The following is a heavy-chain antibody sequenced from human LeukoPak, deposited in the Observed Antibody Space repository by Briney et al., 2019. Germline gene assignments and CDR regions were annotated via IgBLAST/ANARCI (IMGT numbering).Heavy chain of an antibody. J-gene: IGHJ5*02. CDR1: GGTFSSYA. D-gene: IGHD1-26*01. CDR3: ASYSGSYSYRWFDP. V-gene: IGHV1-69*05. CDR2: IIPIFGTA. Sequence: GASVKVSCKASGGTFSSYAISWVRQAPGQGLEWMGGIIPIFGTANYAQKFQGRVTITTDESTSTAYMELSSLRSEDTAVYYCASYSGSYSYRWFDPWGQGTLVTVSS.